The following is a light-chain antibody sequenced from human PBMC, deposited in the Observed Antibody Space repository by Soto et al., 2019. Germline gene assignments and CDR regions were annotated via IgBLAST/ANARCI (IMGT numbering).Light chain of an antibody. Sequence: EIVLTQSPATLSLSPGERATLSCRASQSVNSYLAWYQQKPGQAPRLLIYDASIRANGIPAMFSGSGSGTDFTLTISSLEPEDFAFYYCLQRSDWPLTFGGGTKVESK. V-gene: IGKV3-11*01. J-gene: IGKJ4*01. CDR3: LQRSDWPLT. CDR2: DAS. CDR1: QSVNSY.